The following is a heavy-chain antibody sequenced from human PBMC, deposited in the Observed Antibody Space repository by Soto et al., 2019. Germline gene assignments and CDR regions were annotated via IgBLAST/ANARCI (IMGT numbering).Heavy chain of an antibody. CDR1: GGSISSYY. J-gene: IGHJ6*03. D-gene: IGHD3-22*01. V-gene: IGHV4-59*08. Sequence: SETLSLTCTVSGGSISSYYWTWIRQPPGKGLEWIGYIYYSGSTNYNPSLKSRVTISVATSKTQFSLKLSSVTAADTAVYYCGRLDGYYHYRAFGGKGTTVTVSS. CDR2: IYYSGST. CDR3: GRLDGYYHYRAF.